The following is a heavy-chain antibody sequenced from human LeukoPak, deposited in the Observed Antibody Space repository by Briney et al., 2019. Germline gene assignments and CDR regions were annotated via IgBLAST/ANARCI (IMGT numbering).Heavy chain of an antibody. Sequence: GGTLRLSCAASGFTFSNYAMSWVRQAPGKGLEWVSAISGSGGSTYYADTVKGRFTISRDNSKNTLYLQMNSLRAEDTAVYYCAKDPNLWFGPYRGYWGQGTLVTVSS. CDR2: ISGSGGST. CDR1: GFTFSNYA. V-gene: IGHV3-23*01. CDR3: AKDPNLWFGPYRGY. D-gene: IGHD3-10*01. J-gene: IGHJ4*02.